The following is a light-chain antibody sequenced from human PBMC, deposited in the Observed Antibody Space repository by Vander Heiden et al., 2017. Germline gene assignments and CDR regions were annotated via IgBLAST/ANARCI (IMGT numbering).Light chain of an antibody. CDR3: QQYGSSPST. V-gene: IGKV3-20*01. CDR2: GAS. J-gene: IGKJ4*01. CDR1: QSVSSSY. Sequence: EIVLTQSPGTLSLSPGERATLSCRASQSVSSSYLAWYQQKPGQAPRLPIYGASSRATGIPDRFSGSGSGTDFTLTISRLEPEDVAVYYCQQYGSSPSTFGGGTKVEIK.